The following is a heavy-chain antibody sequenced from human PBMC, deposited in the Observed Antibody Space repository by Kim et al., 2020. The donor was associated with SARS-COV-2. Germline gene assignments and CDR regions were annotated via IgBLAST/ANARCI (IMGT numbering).Heavy chain of an antibody. CDR2: IKSKTDGGTT. D-gene: IGHD3-9*01. V-gene: IGHV3-15*01. CDR3: TTETEYYDILTGYFNFDY. CDR1: GFTFSNAW. Sequence: GGSLRLSCAASGFTFSNAWMSWVRQAPGKGLEWVGRIKSKTDGGTTDYAAPVKGRFTISRDDSKNTLYLQMNSLKTEDTAVYYCTTETEYYDILTGYFNFDYWGQGTLVTVSS. J-gene: IGHJ4*02.